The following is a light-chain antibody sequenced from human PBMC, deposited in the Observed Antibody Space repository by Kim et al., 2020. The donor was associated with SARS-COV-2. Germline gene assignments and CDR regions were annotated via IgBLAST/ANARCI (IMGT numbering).Light chain of an antibody. CDR2: EVN. Sequence: QSVAFSCTGVTSAVGGYNYVSWYQQHPDKAPKLLIYEVNKRPSGVPDRFSGSKSGNTASLTVSGLQTEDEADYYCSSYSATSKPYVFGTGTKVTVL. V-gene: IGLV2-8*01. CDR1: TSAVGGYNY. CDR3: SSYSATSKPYV. J-gene: IGLJ1*01.